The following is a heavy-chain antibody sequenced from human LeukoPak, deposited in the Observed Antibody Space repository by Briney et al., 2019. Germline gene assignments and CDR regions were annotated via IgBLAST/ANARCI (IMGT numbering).Heavy chain of an antibody. CDR3: AKPTPGYSSSWDYNYGMDV. CDR2: MNPNSGNT. CDR1: GYTFTSYD. Sequence: GASVKVSCKASGYTFTSYDINWVRQATGQGLEWMGWMNPNSGNTGYAQKFQGRVTMTRNTSISTAYMELSSLRSEDTAVYYCAKPTPGYSSSWDYNYGMDVWGQGTTVTVSS. J-gene: IGHJ6*02. D-gene: IGHD6-13*01. V-gene: IGHV1-8*01.